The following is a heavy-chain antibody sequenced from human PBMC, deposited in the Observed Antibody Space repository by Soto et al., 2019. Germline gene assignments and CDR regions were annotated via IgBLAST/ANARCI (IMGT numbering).Heavy chain of an antibody. J-gene: IGHJ6*02. CDR3: ARGPKQWLVLPNGMDV. CDR2: INHSGST. Sequence: SETLSLTCAGYGGSFSGYYWSGIRQPPGKGLEWIGEINHSGSTNYNPSLKSRVTISVDTSKNQFSLKLSSVTAADTAVYYCARGPKQWLVLPNGMDVWGQGTTVTVSS. D-gene: IGHD6-19*01. CDR1: GGSFSGYY. V-gene: IGHV4-34*01.